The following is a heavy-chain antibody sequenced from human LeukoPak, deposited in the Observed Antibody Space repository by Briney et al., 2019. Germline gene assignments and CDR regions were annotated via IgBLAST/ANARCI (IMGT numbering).Heavy chain of an antibody. D-gene: IGHD1-26*01. Sequence: GESLKISCRGSGYSFTSYWIGWVRQMPGKGLEWMGIIYPGDSDTRYSSSFQGQVTISADKSISTAYLQRSSLKASDTAMYYCARHKGQWEQPIDYWGQGTLVTVSS. V-gene: IGHV5-51*01. CDR2: IYPGDSDT. J-gene: IGHJ4*02. CDR3: ARHKGQWEQPIDY. CDR1: GYSFTSYW.